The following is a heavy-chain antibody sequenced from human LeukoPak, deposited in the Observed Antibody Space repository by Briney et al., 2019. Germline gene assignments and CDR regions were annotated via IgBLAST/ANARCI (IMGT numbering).Heavy chain of an antibody. V-gene: IGHV3-21*01. D-gene: IGHD4-17*01. CDR2: ISSSSTYI. Sequence: GGSLRLSCAASGFPFSSYSMNWVRQAPGKGLEWVSSISSSSTYIYYAASVKGRFTISRDNAKNSLCLQMSSLRAEDTAVYYCAGGSRTDYGIFFWGQGTLVTVSS. CDR1: GFPFSSYS. J-gene: IGHJ4*02. CDR3: AGGSRTDYGIFF.